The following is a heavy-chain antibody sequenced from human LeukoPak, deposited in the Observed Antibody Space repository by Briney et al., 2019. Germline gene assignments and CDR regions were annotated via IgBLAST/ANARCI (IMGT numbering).Heavy chain of an antibody. CDR3: AKDSGNKDYDSNEYSSSWDS. CDR1: GFTVNNKY. CDR2: IYNDGRT. V-gene: IGHV3-53*01. J-gene: IGHJ4*02. D-gene: IGHD3-22*01. Sequence: GGSLRLSCAASGFTVNNKYMTWVRQAPGKGLEWVSLIYNDGRTYYADSVKGRCTISRDNLKNVLYLQMNSLGVDDTAVYYCAKDSGNKDYDSNEYSSSWDSWGQGTLVTVSS.